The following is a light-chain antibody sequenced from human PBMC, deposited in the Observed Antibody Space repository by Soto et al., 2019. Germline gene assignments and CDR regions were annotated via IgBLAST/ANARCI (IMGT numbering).Light chain of an antibody. CDR1: QSVSNNY. CDR2: GAS. Sequence: EIVLTQSPGTLSLSPGERATRACRASQSVSNNYLAWYQQKPGQAPRLLISGASNRATGIPDRFSGSGSGTDFTLAISRLEPEDFAVYYGQQDGTSPFTVGPGTVVYLK. J-gene: IGKJ3*01. CDR3: QQDGTSPFT. V-gene: IGKV3-20*01.